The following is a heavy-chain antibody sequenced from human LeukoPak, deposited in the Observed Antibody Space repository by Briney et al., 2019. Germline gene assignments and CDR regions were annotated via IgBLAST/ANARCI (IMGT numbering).Heavy chain of an antibody. V-gene: IGHV3-23*01. CDR3: AKDHRLWSPFDY. D-gene: IGHD5-18*01. Sequence: PGGSLRLSCATSGFTLSSYAMSWVRQAPGKGLEWVSSISSSDGSTYYADSVKGRFTISRDDSKNTLYLQVNSLRADDTAVYYCAKDHRLWSPFDYWGQGTLVTVSS. CDR1: GFTLSSYA. J-gene: IGHJ4*02. CDR2: ISSSDGST.